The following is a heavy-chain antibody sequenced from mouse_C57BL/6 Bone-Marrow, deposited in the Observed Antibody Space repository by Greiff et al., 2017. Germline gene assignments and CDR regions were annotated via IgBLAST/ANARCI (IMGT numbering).Heavy chain of an antibody. V-gene: IGHV1-67*01. D-gene: IGHD2-3*01. CDR2: ISTYSGDA. Sequence: VKLMESGPELVRPGVSVTLSCKGSGYTFTDYAMHWVKQSHAKSLEWIGVISTYSGDASYNQKFKDKATMTVDKSSSTAYMGLARVTSEDSAFYYCSDGYYGGGYWGQGTTLTVSS. CDR3: SDGYYGGGY. CDR1: GYTFTDYA. J-gene: IGHJ2*01.